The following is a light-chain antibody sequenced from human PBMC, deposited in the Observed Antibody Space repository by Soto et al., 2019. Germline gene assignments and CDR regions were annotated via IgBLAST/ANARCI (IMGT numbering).Light chain of an antibody. Sequence: AIEMTQSPSSLSVSVGDRVTITCRASQGIRHDLGWYQQKPGKAPELLIYAASILQSGVPSRFSGTGAGGGVALGITSLQPEDFAIYCCLQDYTYLRTVGGWTKVHI. V-gene: IGKV1-6*01. CDR1: QGIRHD. J-gene: IGKJ4*01. CDR2: AAS. CDR3: LQDYTYLRT.